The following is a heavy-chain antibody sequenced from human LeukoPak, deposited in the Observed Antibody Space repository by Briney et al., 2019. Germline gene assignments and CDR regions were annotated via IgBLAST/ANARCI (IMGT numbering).Heavy chain of an antibody. J-gene: IGHJ3*02. CDR1: GGSISSYY. CDR3: ASTGYSYGWSAFDI. D-gene: IGHD5-18*01. Sequence: SETLSLTCTVSGGSISSYYWSWIRQPPGKGLEWIRYIHYSGSTKYNPSLKSRVTISVATSKNQFSLNLSSVTAAGTAVYYCASTGYSYGWSAFDIWGQGTMVTVSS. CDR2: IHYSGST. V-gene: IGHV4-59*01.